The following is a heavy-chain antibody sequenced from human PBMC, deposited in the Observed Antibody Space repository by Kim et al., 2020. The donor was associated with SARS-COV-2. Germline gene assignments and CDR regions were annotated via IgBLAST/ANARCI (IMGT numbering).Heavy chain of an antibody. CDR3: ARDSGWTFDS. V-gene: IGHV3-7*03. J-gene: IGHJ4*02. Sequence: GGSLRLSCAASGFTFRNYWITWVRQAPGKGLEWVANIKEDGSVKYYVDSVKGRFSLSRDNAKNSVSLEMNSLRAEDTAVYYCARDSGWTFDSWGQGTLVSVSS. CDR2: IKEDGSVK. CDR1: GFTFRNYW. D-gene: IGHD6-19*01.